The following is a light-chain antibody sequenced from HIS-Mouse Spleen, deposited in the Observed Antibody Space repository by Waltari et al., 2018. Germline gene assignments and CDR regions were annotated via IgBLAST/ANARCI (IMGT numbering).Light chain of an antibody. CDR3: QQYYSTPRT. J-gene: IGKJ1*01. CDR2: WAS. CDR1: QSVLYSSNNKNY. Sequence: DILLTQSPDSLAGSLGERATINSKSTQSVLYSSNNKNYLAWYQQKPGQPPKLLIYWASTRESGVPDRFSGSGSGTDFTLTISSLQAEDVAVYYCQQYYSTPRTFGQGTKVEIK. V-gene: IGKV4-1*01.